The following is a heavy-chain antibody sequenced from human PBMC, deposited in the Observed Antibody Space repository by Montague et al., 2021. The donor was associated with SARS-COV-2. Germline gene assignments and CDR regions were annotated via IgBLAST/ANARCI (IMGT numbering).Heavy chain of an antibody. CDR2: IYYSGST. V-gene: IGHV4-39*07. J-gene: IGHJ5*02. D-gene: IGHD3-10*01. Sequence: SETLSLTCTVSGGSISSSSYYWGWLRQPPGKGLEWIGSIYYSGSTYYNPSPKSRVTISVDTSRNQSSLKLSSVTAADTAVYYCARDLRRGFDPWGQGTLVTVSS. CDR3: ARDLRRGFDP. CDR1: GGSISSSSYY.